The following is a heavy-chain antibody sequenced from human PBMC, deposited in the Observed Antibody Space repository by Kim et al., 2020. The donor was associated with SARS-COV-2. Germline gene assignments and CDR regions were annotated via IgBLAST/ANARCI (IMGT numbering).Heavy chain of an antibody. CDR2: INPSGGST. Sequence: ASVKVSCKASGYTFTSYYMHWVRQAPGQGLEWMGIINPSGGSTSYAQKFQGRVTMTRDTSTSTVYMELSSLRSEDTAVYYCVQPNYYDSSGPGAFDIWGQGTMVTVSS. J-gene: IGHJ3*02. CDR3: VQPNYYDSSGPGAFDI. V-gene: IGHV1-46*01. D-gene: IGHD3-22*01. CDR1: GYTFTSYY.